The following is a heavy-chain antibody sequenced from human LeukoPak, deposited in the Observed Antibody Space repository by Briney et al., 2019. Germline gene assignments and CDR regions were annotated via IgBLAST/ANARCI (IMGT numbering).Heavy chain of an antibody. Sequence: PGGSLRPSCAASGLTFSIYAVSWVRQAPGKGLQWVSSITSRGESTWYVDSVKGRFTITRDNSENTLYLQMHSLRAEDTAVYYCARDRPNYYGSDGHYYRRDGDYWGRGTLVSVSS. CDR2: ITSRGEST. CDR3: ARDRPNYYGSDGHYYRRDGDY. D-gene: IGHD3-22*01. V-gene: IGHV3-23*01. CDR1: GLTFSIYA. J-gene: IGHJ4*02.